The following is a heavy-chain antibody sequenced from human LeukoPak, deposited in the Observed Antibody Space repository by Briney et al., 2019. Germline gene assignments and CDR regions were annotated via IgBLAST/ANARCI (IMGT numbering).Heavy chain of an antibody. CDR1: AATFTGYY. D-gene: IGHD2-2*01. Sequence: ASVKVSCKASAATFTGYYVHWVRQAPGQGLEWMGRINPSSGGTNHAQKFQGRVTMTRDTSISTAYMELSSLRSDDTAVYYCARLMGSTSRVFDYWGQGTLVTVSS. CDR2: INPSSGGT. J-gene: IGHJ4*02. CDR3: ARLMGSTSRVFDY. V-gene: IGHV1-2*06.